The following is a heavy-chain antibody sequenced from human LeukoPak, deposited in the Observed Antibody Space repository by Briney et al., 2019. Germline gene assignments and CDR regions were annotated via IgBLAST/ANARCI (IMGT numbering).Heavy chain of an antibody. CDR2: IRYDGSNK. CDR1: GFTLSSYW. V-gene: IGHV3-30*02. Sequence: GGSLRLSCAASGFTLSSYWMSWVRQAPGKGLEWVAFIRYDGSNKYYADSVKGRFTISRDNSKNTLYLQMNSLRAEDTAVYYCAKEGVGVNYFDYWGQGTLVTVSS. D-gene: IGHD3-10*01. CDR3: AKEGVGVNYFDY. J-gene: IGHJ4*02.